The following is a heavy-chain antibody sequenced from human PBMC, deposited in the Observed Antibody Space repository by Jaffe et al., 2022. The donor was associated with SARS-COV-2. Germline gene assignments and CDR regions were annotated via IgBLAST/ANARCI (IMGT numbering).Heavy chain of an antibody. J-gene: IGHJ5*02. CDR1: GFTFSSYW. CDR2: IKQDGSEK. Sequence: EVQLVESGGGLVQPGGSLRLSCAASGFTFSSYWMSWVRQAPGKGLEWVANIKQDGSEKYYVDSVKGRFTISRDNAKNSLYLQMNSLRAEDTAVYYCARDRESRPYYYDSPGEGFDPWGQGTLVTVSS. CDR3: ARDRESRPYYYDSPGEGFDP. V-gene: IGHV3-7*01. D-gene: IGHD3-22*01.